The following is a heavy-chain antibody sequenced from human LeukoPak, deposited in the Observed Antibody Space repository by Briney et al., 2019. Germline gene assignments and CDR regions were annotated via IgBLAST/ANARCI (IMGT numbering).Heavy chain of an antibody. CDR2: IYYTGDT. J-gene: IGHJ3*01. D-gene: IGHD3-3*01. Sequence: SETLSLTCTVSGGSITDYYWGWIRQPPGRGLEWIGYIYYTGDTSDNPSLNSRLTMSLDTSKSQFSLKLNSVTAADTALYYCAKVTDYDFWSGRQGGAFDLWGHGTLVTVSS. CDR1: GGSITDYY. V-gene: IGHV4-59*01. CDR3: AKVTDYDFWSGRQGGAFDL.